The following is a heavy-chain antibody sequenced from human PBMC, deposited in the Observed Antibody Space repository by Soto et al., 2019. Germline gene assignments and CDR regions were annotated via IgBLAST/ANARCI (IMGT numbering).Heavy chain of an antibody. CDR1: SGSISSSNW. J-gene: IGHJ4*02. CDR2: IYHSGST. V-gene: IGHV4-4*02. Sequence: QVQLQESGPGLVKPSGTLSLTCAVSSGSISSSNWWSWVRQPPGKGLEWIGEIYHSGSTNYNPSLKSRVTISVVKSKNQFSLKLSSVTAADTAVYYCARAPTRAYCSGGGCYSGLGFDYWGQGTLVTVSS. CDR3: ARAPTRAYCSGGGCYSGLGFDY. D-gene: IGHD2-15*01.